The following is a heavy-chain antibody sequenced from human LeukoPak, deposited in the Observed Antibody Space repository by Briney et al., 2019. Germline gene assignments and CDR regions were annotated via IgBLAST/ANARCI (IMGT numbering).Heavy chain of an antibody. D-gene: IGHD3-9*01. J-gene: IGHJ4*02. CDR2: INHSGST. CDR3: ARGPLRYFDWLSKGAIDY. Sequence: SETLSLTCAVYGGSFSGYYWSWIRQPPGKGLEWIGEINHSGSTNYNPSLKSRVTISVDTSKNQFSLKLSSVTAADTAVYYCARGPLRYFDWLSKGAIDYWGQGTLVTVSS. V-gene: IGHV4-34*01. CDR1: GGSFSGYY.